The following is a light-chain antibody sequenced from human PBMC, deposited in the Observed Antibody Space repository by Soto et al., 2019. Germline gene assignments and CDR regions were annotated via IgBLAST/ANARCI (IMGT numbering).Light chain of an antibody. Sequence: QSALTQPPSASGSPGQSVTISCTGSSSDVGGYNYVSWYQQHPGKAPKLMIYDVSNRPSGVSNRFSGSKSGNTASLTISGLQAEDEADYYCSSYTSSSTLVVFGGGTKLTVL. J-gene: IGLJ2*01. CDR2: DVS. CDR1: SSDVGGYNY. CDR3: SSYTSSSTLVV. V-gene: IGLV2-14*01.